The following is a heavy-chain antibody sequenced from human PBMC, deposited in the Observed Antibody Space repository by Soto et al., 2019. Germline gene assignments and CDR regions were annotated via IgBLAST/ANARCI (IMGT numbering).Heavy chain of an antibody. CDR2: ICNAVST. Sequence: SETLSLTCTVSGGSISSSNYYWGWIRQPPGKGLEWIGSICNAVSTYYNPSLKSRVTMSVDTSKNQFSLKLSSVTAADTAVYYCTRRPSRFGEFKYYYYMDVWGKGTTVTVSS. CDR1: GGSISSSNYY. CDR3: TRRPSRFGEFKYYYYMDV. V-gene: IGHV4-39*01. J-gene: IGHJ6*03. D-gene: IGHD3-10*01.